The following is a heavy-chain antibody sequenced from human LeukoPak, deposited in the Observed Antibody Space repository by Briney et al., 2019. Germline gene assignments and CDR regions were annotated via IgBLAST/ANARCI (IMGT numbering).Heavy chain of an antibody. CDR3: ARVSTGGRYDY. Sequence: SETLSLTCSVSGGSISSYYWSWIRQPAGKGLEWIGRIYSSGCTNYNPSLKSRVTMSVDTSNNQFSLKLSSVTAADTAVYYCARVSTGGRYDYWGQGTLVTVSS. CDR2: IYSSGCT. V-gene: IGHV4-4*07. D-gene: IGHD4-23*01. J-gene: IGHJ4*02. CDR1: GGSISSYY.